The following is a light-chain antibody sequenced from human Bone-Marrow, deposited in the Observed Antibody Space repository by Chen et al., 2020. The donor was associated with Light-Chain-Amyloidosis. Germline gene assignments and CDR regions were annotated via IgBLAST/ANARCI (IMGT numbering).Light chain of an antibody. Sequence: QSARTQPASASGAPGQSITISCTGTSGDVGTYNYVSWYQQHPGKAPKVMIYAVSNRPSGVSNRFSGSKSGNTASLTISGLQAEDEADDYCSSFTSSSAYVFGPGTKVTVL. CDR3: SSFTSSSAYV. CDR1: SGDVGTYNY. V-gene: IGLV2-14*01. J-gene: IGLJ1*01. CDR2: AVS.